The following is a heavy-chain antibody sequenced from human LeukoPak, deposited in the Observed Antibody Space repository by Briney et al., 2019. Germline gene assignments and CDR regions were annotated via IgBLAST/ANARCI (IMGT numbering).Heavy chain of an antibody. CDR1: GGSISSSSYY. D-gene: IGHD1-26*01. Sequence: SEALSLTCTVSGGSISSSSYYWGWIRQPPGKGLEWIGSIYYSGSTYYNPSLKSRVTMSVDTSKNQFSLKLSSVTAADTAVYYCARDFGGPGMGAINAFDIWGQGTMVTVSS. CDR2: IYYSGST. CDR3: ARDFGGPGMGAINAFDI. J-gene: IGHJ3*02. V-gene: IGHV4-39*07.